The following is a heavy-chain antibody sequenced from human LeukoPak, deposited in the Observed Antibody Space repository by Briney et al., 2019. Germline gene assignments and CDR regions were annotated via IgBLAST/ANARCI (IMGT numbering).Heavy chain of an antibody. CDR2: IYYSGST. CDR1: GGSISSSSYF. D-gene: IGHD3-3*01. Sequence: SETLSLTCTVSGGSISSSSYFWGWIRQPPGKGLEWIGSIYYSGSTYYNPSLRSRVTISVDTSKNQFSLKLTSVTAADAAVYFCARPSFWSGYYPFDSWGQGTLVTVSS. CDR3: ARPSFWSGYYPFDS. V-gene: IGHV4-39*01. J-gene: IGHJ4*02.